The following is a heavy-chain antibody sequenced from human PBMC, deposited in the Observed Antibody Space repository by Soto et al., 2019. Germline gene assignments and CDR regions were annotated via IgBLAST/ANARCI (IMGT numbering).Heavy chain of an antibody. V-gene: IGHV4-61*01. CDR1: GGSVSSGSYY. J-gene: IGHJ5*02. CDR3: AGTSGVVSWFDP. Sequence: KTSETLSLTCTVSGGSVSSGSYYWSWIRQPPGKGLEWIGYIYYSGSTNYNPSLKSRVTISVDTSKNQFSLKLSSVTAADTAVYYCAGTSGVVSWFDPWGQGTLVTVSS. D-gene: IGHD3-10*01. CDR2: IYYSGST.